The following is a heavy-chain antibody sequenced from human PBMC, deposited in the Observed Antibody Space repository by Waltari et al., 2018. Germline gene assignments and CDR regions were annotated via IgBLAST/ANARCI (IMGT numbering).Heavy chain of an antibody. J-gene: IGHJ4*02. V-gene: IGHV1-69-2*01. CDR1: GYIFTDYY. Sequence: EVQLVQSGAEVKKPGTTVKISCKVAGYIFTDYYVYWVRQAPGKGLEWVGLLDPDDGATVYAEKFQGRVSIFADTSVGTAYMELSSLRYDDTAVYYCTIDGDGEGYWGQGTLVTVSS. CDR2: LDPDDGAT. CDR3: TIDGDGEGY. D-gene: IGHD2-21*02.